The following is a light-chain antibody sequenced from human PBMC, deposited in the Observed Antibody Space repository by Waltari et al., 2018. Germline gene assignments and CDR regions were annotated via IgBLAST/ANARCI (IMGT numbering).Light chain of an antibody. CDR1: QSVNSNY. Sequence: EIVLTQSPGTLSLSPGERATLSCRASQSVNSNYLAWYQQKPGQAPRPLIFGASIRATGFPDRFSGSGSGTDFTLTISRLEPEDFAVYYCQQYGSSPLTFGGGTRWRSN. J-gene: IGKJ4*01. CDR3: QQYGSSPLT. V-gene: IGKV3-20*01. CDR2: GAS.